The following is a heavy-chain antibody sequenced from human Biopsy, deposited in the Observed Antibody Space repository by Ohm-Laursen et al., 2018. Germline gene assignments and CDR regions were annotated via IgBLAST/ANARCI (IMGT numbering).Heavy chain of an antibody. Sequence: SSVKVSCKITADSFSTFEITWVRHAPGQGLEWIGRFMPSLNLANFAPKFQGRVIMNADKSTSTAYMELSVLTSEDTAVYYCARGRGTGGPAPRGAFDLWGQGTKVTVDS. CDR2: FMPSLNLA. V-gene: IGHV1-69*04. CDR3: ARGRGTGGPAPRGAFDL. CDR1: ADSFSTFE. J-gene: IGHJ3*01. D-gene: IGHD3-10*01.